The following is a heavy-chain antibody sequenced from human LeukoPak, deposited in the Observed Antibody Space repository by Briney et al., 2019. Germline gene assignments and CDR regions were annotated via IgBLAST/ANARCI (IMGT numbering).Heavy chain of an antibody. J-gene: IGHJ4*02. V-gene: IGHV3-74*01. CDR2: INSDGSST. CDR1: GFTFSKYW. CDR3: ATATLPHSSGYYHHEYYFDY. D-gene: IGHD3-22*01. Sequence: PGGSLRLSCAASGFTFSKYWMHWVRQAPGKGLVWVSGINSDGSSTSYADSVKGRFTISRDNAKNTLYLQMDSLRAEDTAVYYCATATLPHSSGYYHHEYYFDYWGQGALVTVSS.